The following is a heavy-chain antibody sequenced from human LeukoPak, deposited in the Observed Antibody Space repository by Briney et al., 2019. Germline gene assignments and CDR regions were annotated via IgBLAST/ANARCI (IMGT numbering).Heavy chain of an antibody. CDR3: TRRAARWQFDL. V-gene: IGHV3-9*01. J-gene: IGHJ2*01. Sequence: GGSLRLSCAVSGFNFDDYAMQWVRQAPGRGLEWVSGINWKTGNGIYADSVKGRFTISRDNAKNSLYLQMSSLRAEETALYYCTRRAARWQFDLWGRGTLLTVSS. CDR1: GFNFDDYA. D-gene: IGHD5-24*01. CDR2: INWKTGNG.